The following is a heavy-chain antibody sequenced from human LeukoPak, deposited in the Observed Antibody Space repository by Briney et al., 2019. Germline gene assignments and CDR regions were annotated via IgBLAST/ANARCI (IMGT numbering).Heavy chain of an antibody. J-gene: IGHJ4*02. Sequence: SETLSLTCTVSGGSISSYYWSWIRQPPGKGLEWIGHIYYSGSTNYNPSLKRRVTTSVDTSKNQFSLKLSSVTAADTAVFYCARHAGYSDLTIFDHWGQGTLVTVSS. CDR1: GGSISSYY. V-gene: IGHV4-59*08. CDR2: IYYSGST. CDR3: ARHAGYSDLTIFDH. D-gene: IGHD3-10*01.